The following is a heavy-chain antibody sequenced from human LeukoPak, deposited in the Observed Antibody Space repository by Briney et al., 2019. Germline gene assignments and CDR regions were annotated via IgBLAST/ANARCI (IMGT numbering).Heavy chain of an antibody. CDR3: ARDGPGLGTNAFDV. J-gene: IGHJ3*01. CDR2: ISYNGRTQ. V-gene: IGHV3-30*04. CDR1: GFTFSTYA. D-gene: IGHD7-27*01. Sequence: PGGSLRLSCVASGFTFSTYAVPWVRQAPGKGLEWVAVISYNGRTQYYADSLKGRFTISRDNSKNTLYLQMNSLTTEDTAVYYCARDGPGLGTNAFDVWGQGTMVSVSS.